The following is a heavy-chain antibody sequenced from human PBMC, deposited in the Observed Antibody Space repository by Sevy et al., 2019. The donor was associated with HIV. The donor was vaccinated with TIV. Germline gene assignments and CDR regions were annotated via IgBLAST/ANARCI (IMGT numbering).Heavy chain of an antibody. CDR2: ISSSGSSI. Sequence: GGSLRLSCTASGFTFSSYDMNWVRQAPGKGLEWVAKISSSGSSIYYADSVKGRFTISRDNAKNSLNLQMNSLRAEDTAVYYCSRNGGAFDNGFDPWGQGTLVTVSS. D-gene: IGHD2-8*01. J-gene: IGHJ5*02. CDR1: GFTFSSYD. CDR3: SRNGGAFDNGFDP. V-gene: IGHV3-48*03.